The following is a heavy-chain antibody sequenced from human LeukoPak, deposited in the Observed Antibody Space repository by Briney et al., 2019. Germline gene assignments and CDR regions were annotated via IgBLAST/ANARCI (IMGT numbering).Heavy chain of an antibody. CDR2: IYYSGST. CDR1: GGSISSYY. J-gene: IGHJ3*02. CDR3: ARDNIKIVGAIDAFDI. Sequence: PSETLSLTCTVSGGSISSYYWSWIRQPPGKGLEWIGYIYYSGSTNYNPSLKSRVTISVDTSKNQFSLKLSSVTAADTAVYYCARDNIKIVGAIDAFDIWGQGTMVTVSS. V-gene: IGHV4-59*12. D-gene: IGHD1-26*01.